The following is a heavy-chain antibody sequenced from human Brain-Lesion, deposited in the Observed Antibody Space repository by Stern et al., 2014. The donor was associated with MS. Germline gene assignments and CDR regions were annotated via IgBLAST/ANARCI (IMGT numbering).Heavy chain of an antibody. D-gene: IGHD3-16*01. CDR2: VYYSGST. CDR1: GTSIITLY. CDR3: ARGGGRTYFDY. J-gene: IGHJ4*02. V-gene: IGHV4-59*11. Sequence: QVQLQESGPGLVKPSETLSLTCTVSGTSIITLYWSWIRQSPGQGLEWIAWVYYSGSTNYNPSLKSRVTISIDTSTNQFSLKVNSVTAADTAVYYCARGGGRTYFDYWGQGTLVTVSS.